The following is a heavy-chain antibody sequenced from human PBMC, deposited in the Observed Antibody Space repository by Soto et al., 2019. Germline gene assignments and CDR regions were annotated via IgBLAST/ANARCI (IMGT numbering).Heavy chain of an antibody. J-gene: IGHJ5*02. Sequence: QVQLQQWGAGLLKPSETLSLTCAVYGGSFSGYYWSWIRQPPGKGLEWIGEINHSGSTNYNPSLKRRVTISVDTSKNQFSLKLSSVTAADTAVYYCARGVPYYYGSGASGWCDPWGQGTLVTVSS. CDR3: ARGVPYYYGSGASGWCDP. CDR1: GGSFSGYY. V-gene: IGHV4-34*01. D-gene: IGHD3-10*01. CDR2: INHSGST.